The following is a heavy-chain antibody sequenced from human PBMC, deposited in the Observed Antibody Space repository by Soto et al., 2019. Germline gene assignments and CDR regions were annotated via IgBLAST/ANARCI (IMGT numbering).Heavy chain of an antibody. J-gene: IGHJ4*02. CDR2: IYHSGST. Sequence: QVQLQESGPGLVRPSGTLSLTCAVSGASISSSGNWWSWVRQPPGKGREWIGEIYHSGSTNYNPSLKSRVTMSVDKSKNQFSLKLSSVTAADTAVYYCARMVGATLVDFWGQGTLVTVSS. CDR1: GASISSSGNW. V-gene: IGHV4-4*02. CDR3: ARMVGATLVDF. D-gene: IGHD1-26*01.